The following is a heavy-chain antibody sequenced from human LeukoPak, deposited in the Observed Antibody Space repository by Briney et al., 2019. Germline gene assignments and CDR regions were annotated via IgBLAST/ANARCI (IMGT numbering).Heavy chain of an antibody. V-gene: IGHV3-30-3*01. Sequence: GGSLRLSCAASGFTFSSYAMHWVRQAPGKGLEWVAVISYDGSNKYYADSVKGRFTISRDNSKNTLYLQMNSLRAEDTAVYYCARELPIYGMDVWGQGTTVTVSS. J-gene: IGHJ6*02. CDR1: GFTFSSYA. CDR2: ISYDGSNK. CDR3: ARELPIYGMDV.